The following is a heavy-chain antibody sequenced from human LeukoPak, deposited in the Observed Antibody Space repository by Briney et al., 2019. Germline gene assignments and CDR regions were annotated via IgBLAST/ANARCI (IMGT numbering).Heavy chain of an antibody. Sequence: SETLSLTCTVSGGSISSGGYYWSWIRQPPGKGLEWIGYIYHSGSTYYNPSLKSRVTISVDRSKNQFSLKLSSVTAADTAVYYCARGHDEGGYDLYYFDYWGQGTLVTVSS. CDR2: IYHSGST. CDR1: GGSISSGGYY. D-gene: IGHD5-12*01. CDR3: ARGHDEGGYDLYYFDY. J-gene: IGHJ4*02. V-gene: IGHV4-30-2*01.